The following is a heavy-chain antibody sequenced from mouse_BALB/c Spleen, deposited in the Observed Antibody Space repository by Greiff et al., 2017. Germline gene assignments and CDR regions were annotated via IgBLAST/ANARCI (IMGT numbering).Heavy chain of an antibody. CDR2: IWAGGST. Sequence: VQLQQSGPGLVAPSQSLSITCTVSGFSLTSYGVHWVRQPPGKDLEWLGVIWAGGSTNYNSALMSRLSISKYNSKSQVFLKMNSLQTDDTAMYYCARGDSSGYVAYWGQGTLVTVSA. J-gene: IGHJ3*01. V-gene: IGHV2-9*02. D-gene: IGHD3-2*01. CDR1: GFSLTSYG. CDR3: ARGDSSGYVAY.